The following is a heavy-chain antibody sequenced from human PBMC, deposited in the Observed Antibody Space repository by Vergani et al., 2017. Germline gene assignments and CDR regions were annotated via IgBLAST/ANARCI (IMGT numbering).Heavy chain of an antibody. CDR1: ADSISSGSYY. J-gene: IGHJ4*02. D-gene: IGHD6-19*01. V-gene: IGHV4-39*01. CDR2: IYYSGLT. Sequence: QLQLQQSGPGLVKPSETLFLTCTVSADSISSGSYYWGWIRQPPGKSLEWIGSIYYSGLTYYNPSLKSRVAISVDTYKNQFSLKVTSVTAADTAVYFCVRQRQGSGGSPGDFDDWGQGILVTVSS. CDR3: VRQRQGSGGSPGDFDD.